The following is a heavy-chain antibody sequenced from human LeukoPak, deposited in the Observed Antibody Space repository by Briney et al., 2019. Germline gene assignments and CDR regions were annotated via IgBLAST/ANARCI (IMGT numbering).Heavy chain of an antibody. D-gene: IGHD2-2*01. J-gene: IGHJ6*02. V-gene: IGHV4-39*07. CDR3: AKARYCSSTSCPLLAPYYYYGMDV. CDR1: GGSITSSSYY. CDR2: LYYSGST. Sequence: SETLSLTCTVSGGSITSSSYYWGWIRQPPGKGLEWIGSLYYSGSTYYNPSLKSRVTISVDTSKNQFSLKLSSVTAADTAVYYCAKARYCSSTSCPLLAPYYYYGMDVWGQGTTVTVSS.